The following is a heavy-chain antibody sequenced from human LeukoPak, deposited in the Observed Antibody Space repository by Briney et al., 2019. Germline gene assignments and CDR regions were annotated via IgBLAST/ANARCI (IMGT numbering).Heavy chain of an antibody. CDR3: ASSGDDYSNPFDY. CDR1: GFTFSSYS. D-gene: IGHD4-11*01. J-gene: IGHJ4*02. CDR2: ISSSSSTI. Sequence: SGGSLRLSCAASGFTFSSYSMNWVRQAPGKGLEWVSYISSSSSTIYYADSVKGRFTISRDNAKNSLYLQMNSLRAEDTAVYYCASSGDDYSNPFDYWGQGTLVTVSS. V-gene: IGHV3-48*04.